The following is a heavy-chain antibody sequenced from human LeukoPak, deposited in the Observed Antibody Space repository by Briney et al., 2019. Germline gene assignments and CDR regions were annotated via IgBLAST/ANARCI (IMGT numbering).Heavy chain of an antibody. CDR2: IYYSGST. CDR3: ARDLWELTKTYYCDY. CDR1: GGSISSSSYY. V-gene: IGHV4-39*07. J-gene: IGHJ4*02. Sequence: SETLSLTCTVPGGSISSSSYYWGWIRQPPGKGLEWIGSIYYSGSTYYNPSLKRRVTISVDTSKNQFSLKLSSVTAADTAVYYCARDLWELTKTYYCDYWGQGTLVTVSS. D-gene: IGHD1-26*01.